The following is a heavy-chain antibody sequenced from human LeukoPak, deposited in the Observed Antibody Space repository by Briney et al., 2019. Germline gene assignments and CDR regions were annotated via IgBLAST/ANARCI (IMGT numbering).Heavy chain of an antibody. V-gene: IGHV4-59*01. CDR3: ARYDYGDCWFDP. J-gene: IGHJ5*02. CDR1: GGSMNNYY. Sequence: SETLSLTCSVSGGSMNNYYWSWIRQPPGKGLEWIGYISYSGSTNYNPSLRSRVTISVDTSKNQFSLKLSSVTAADTALYYCARYDYGDCWFDPWGQGTLVTVSS. D-gene: IGHD4-17*01. CDR2: ISYSGST.